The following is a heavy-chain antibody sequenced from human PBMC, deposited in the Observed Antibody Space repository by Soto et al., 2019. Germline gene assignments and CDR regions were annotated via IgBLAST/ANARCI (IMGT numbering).Heavy chain of an antibody. CDR2: IKSKADGGTT. D-gene: IGHD3-3*01. CDR1: GFTFSNAW. V-gene: IGHV3-15*01. CDR3: TTGRVEEAFDI. Sequence: GGSLRLSCAASGFTFSNAWMSWVRQAPGKGLEWVGRIKSKADGGTTDYAAPVKGRFTISRDDSKNTLYLQMNSPKTEDTAVYYCTTGRVEEAFDIWGQGTMVTVSS. J-gene: IGHJ3*02.